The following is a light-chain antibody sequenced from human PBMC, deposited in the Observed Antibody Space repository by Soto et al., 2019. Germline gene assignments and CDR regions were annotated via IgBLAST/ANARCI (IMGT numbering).Light chain of an antibody. J-gene: IGKJ1*01. Sequence: TQSPATLSSSPGESVTLSCRASQSSTEKVVWYQQRPGQAPRLLIYDASTRATGIPTRFSGSGSGTEFTLTISSLQSDDFATYYCQQYNTYWTFGQGTKVDI. CDR1: QSSTEK. CDR3: QQYNTYWT. V-gene: IGKV3-15*01. CDR2: DAS.